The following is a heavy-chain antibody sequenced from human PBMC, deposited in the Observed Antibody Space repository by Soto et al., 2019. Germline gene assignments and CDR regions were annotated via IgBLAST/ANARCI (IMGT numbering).Heavy chain of an antibody. D-gene: IGHD2-15*01. CDR2: ISGDGSST. CDR3: AKGDCSGGSCYRGFDY. J-gene: IGHJ4*02. V-gene: IGHV3-43*02. CDR1: GFTFDDYA. Sequence: GGSLRLSCAASGFTFDDYAMHWVRQAPGKGLEWVSFISGDGSSTDYADSVKGRFTISRDNTKNSLYLQMNSLRAEDTAVYYCAKGDCSGGSCYRGFDYWGQGTLVTVSS.